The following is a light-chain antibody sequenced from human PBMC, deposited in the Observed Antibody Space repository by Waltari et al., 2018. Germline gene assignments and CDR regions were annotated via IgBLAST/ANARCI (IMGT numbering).Light chain of an antibody. V-gene: IGLV2-14*03. CDR2: DVN. CDR3: SSYTSSTSVI. CDR1: SNHAGGYKY. J-gene: IGLJ2*01. Sequence: SALPHPASVSGSPALSITLSCPGTSNHAGGYKYVLWYQQHPGKAPKVLIYDVNNRPSGVSNRFSGSKSGNTASLTISGLQAEDEADYFCSSYTSSTSVIFGGGTKVTVL.